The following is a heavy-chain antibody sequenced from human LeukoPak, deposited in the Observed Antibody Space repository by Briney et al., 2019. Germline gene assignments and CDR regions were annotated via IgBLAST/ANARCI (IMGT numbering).Heavy chain of an antibody. D-gene: IGHD3-10*01. Sequence: GGSLRLSCADSGFTFSSYAMSWVRQAPGKGLEWVSGISGSGRGTYYADSVKGRFTISRDNSKNTLYLQMNSVRAEDTAVYYCAKEHMDLSKSYDPWGQGTLVTVSS. CDR3: AKEHMDLSKSYDP. V-gene: IGHV3-23*01. CDR2: ISGSGRGT. CDR1: GFTFSSYA. J-gene: IGHJ5*02.